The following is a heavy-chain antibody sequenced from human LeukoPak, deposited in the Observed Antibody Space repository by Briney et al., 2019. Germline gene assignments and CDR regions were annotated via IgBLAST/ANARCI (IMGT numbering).Heavy chain of an antibody. D-gene: IGHD2-2*01. V-gene: IGHV4-4*07. Sequence: SETLSLTCTVSGGSISGSYWNWVRQPAEKGREWIGRIYTSGSTNYNPSLKSRVTMSVDTSKNQFSLKLSSVTAADTAVYYCARDALYCRSSSCYRYWYFDLWGRGTLVTVSS. J-gene: IGHJ2*01. CDR3: ARDALYCRSSSCYRYWYFDL. CDR1: GGSISGSY. CDR2: IYTSGST.